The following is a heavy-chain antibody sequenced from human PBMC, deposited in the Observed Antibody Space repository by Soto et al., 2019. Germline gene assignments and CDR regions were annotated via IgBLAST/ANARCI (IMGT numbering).Heavy chain of an antibody. D-gene: IGHD3-22*01. CDR1: GFSLTTDGAG. CDR2: IYWDDDK. V-gene: IGHV2-5*02. Sequence: QITLRETGPTLVNPTQTLTLTCTLSGFSLTTDGAGVGWIRQPPGKALEWLALIYWDDDKRYSPSLRSRLTITKDTSKNQVVLTMTNVDPVDTATYYCAHRPLDYDSDAPYFDYWGQGTLVTVSS. CDR3: AHRPLDYDSDAPYFDY. J-gene: IGHJ4*02.